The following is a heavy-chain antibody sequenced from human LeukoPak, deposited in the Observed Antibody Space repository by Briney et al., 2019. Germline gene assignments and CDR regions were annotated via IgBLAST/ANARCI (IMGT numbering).Heavy chain of an antibody. Sequence: GESLRLSCAASEFTFTNYWMHWVRQAPEEGLVWVSRIDNDGSDSIYADSVKGRFTISRDNAKNTVYLQMHGLRADDTAVYYCARGGYHHGFDIWGQGTMVTVSS. J-gene: IGHJ3*02. CDR1: EFTFTNYW. V-gene: IGHV3-74*01. CDR3: ARGGYHHGFDI. CDR2: IDNDGSDS. D-gene: IGHD1-14*01.